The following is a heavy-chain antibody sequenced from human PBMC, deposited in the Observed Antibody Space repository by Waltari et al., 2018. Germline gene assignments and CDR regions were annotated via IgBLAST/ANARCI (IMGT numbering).Heavy chain of an antibody. CDR3: ASQVVGDAFDI. V-gene: IGHV4-38-2*01. CDR1: GYSISSGYY. J-gene: IGHJ3*02. CDR2: IYHSGST. D-gene: IGHD3-22*01. Sequence: QVQLQESGPGLVKPSETLSLTCAVSGYSISSGYYWGWIRQPPGKGLAWIGSIYHSGSTYYNPSLKSRVTISVDTSKNQFSLKLSSVTAADTAVYYCASQVVGDAFDIWGQGTMVTVSS.